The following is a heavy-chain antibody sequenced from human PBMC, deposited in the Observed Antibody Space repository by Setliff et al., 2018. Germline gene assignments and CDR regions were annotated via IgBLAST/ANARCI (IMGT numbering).Heavy chain of an antibody. J-gene: IGHJ5*02. D-gene: IGHD1-1*01. Sequence: SETLSLTCTVSGASISINSYYWTWIRQSPGKGLEWIGNILYTGSTTYHPSLKSRLTMSVDTSKNQFSLQLRSVTAADTAVYLCSPGGAYGTGWFDPWGQGTLVTVSS. CDR2: ILYTGST. V-gene: IGHV4-39*01. CDR1: GASISINSYY. CDR3: SPGGAYGTGWFDP.